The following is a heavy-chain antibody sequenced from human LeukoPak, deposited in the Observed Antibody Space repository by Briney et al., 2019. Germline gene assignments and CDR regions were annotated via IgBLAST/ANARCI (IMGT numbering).Heavy chain of an antibody. Sequence: PGGSLRLSCEASGFTLSSYWMHWVRQAPRKGLVWVSRIRSDGTTTSYADSVKGRFTISRDNAENSLYLQMNSLRAEDTAVYYCARGRGKLDNWGQGTLVTVSS. CDR3: ARGRGKLDN. CDR2: IRSDGTTT. CDR1: GFTLSSYW. V-gene: IGHV3-74*01. D-gene: IGHD5-12*01. J-gene: IGHJ4*02.